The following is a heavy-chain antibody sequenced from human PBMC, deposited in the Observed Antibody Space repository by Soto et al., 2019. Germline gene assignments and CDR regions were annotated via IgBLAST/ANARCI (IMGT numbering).Heavy chain of an antibody. CDR3: ARVPSPFDYYYAMDV. V-gene: IGHV4-30-4*01. CDR2: IFSSGTT. Sequence: SETLSLTCTVSGDSISSGNKYWSWIRQAPGKGLEWIGYIFSSGTTYYNPSLKSRLTMSLDTSQNQFSLRLASVTDADSAVYYCARVPSPFDYYYAMDVWGQGTTVTVS. J-gene: IGHJ6*02. D-gene: IGHD3-16*01. CDR1: GDSISSGNKY.